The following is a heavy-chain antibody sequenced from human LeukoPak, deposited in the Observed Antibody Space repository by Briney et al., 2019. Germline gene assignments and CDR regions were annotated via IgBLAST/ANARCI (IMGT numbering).Heavy chain of an antibody. Sequence: GGSLRLSCAASGFTFSDYYMSWIRQAPGKGLEWVSGINWNGGSTGYADSVKGRFTISRDNAKNSLYLQMNSLRAEDTALYYCARDLFGPLPLADYWGQGTLVTVSS. CDR3: ARDLFGPLPLADY. V-gene: IGHV3-20*04. D-gene: IGHD3-10*02. J-gene: IGHJ4*02. CDR2: INWNGGST. CDR1: GFTFSDYY.